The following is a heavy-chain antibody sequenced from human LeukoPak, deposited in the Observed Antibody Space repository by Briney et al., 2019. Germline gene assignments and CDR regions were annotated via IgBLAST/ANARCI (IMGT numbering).Heavy chain of an antibody. J-gene: IGHJ4*02. CDR3: ARAGGSTVSHSDY. V-gene: IGHV4-59*01. CDR1: GGSIRSYY. CDR2: IFYSGST. D-gene: IGHD4-17*01. Sequence: ASETLSLTCTVSGGSIRSYYWSWIRQSPGKGLEWIGYIFYSGSTNYNPSLKSRVTISVDTSKNQFSLKLSSVTAADTAVYYCARAGGSTVSHSDYWGQGALVTVSS.